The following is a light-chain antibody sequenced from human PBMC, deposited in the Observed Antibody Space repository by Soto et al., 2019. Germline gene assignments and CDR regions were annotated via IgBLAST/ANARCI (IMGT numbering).Light chain of an antibody. CDR2: AAS. CDR1: HSISKS. J-gene: IGKJ1*01. Sequence: IQMTQSPSSLSGSVGDRVTISCRASHSISKSLNWYQQKPGKAPNLLIYAASSLQSGVPSRFSGRGSGTDFTLTISSLQREDCATYYCQQSDSMPRTFGQGTKVEIK. CDR3: QQSDSMPRT. V-gene: IGKV1-39*01.